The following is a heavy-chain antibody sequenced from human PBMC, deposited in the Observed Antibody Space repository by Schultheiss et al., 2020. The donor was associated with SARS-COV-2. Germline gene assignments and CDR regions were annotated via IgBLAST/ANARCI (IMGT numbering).Heavy chain of an antibody. D-gene: IGHD4-17*01. CDR2: INHSGST. CDR1: GYSISSGYY. V-gene: IGHV4-34*01. Sequence: SETLSLTCAVSGYSISSGYYWNWIRQPPGKGLEWIGEINHSGSTNYNPSLKSRVTISVDTSKNQFSLKLSSVTAADTAVYYCARGAYGDYYFDYWGQGTLVTVSS. CDR3: ARGAYGDYYFDY. J-gene: IGHJ4*02.